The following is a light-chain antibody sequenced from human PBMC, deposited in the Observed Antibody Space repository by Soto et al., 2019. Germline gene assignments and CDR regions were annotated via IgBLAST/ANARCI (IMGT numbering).Light chain of an antibody. CDR3: QSYASSLNGVV. V-gene: IGLV1-40*01. CDR2: GNS. J-gene: IGLJ2*01. CDR1: SSNIGAGYA. Sequence: QSVLTQPPSVSGAPGQRVTISCTGSSSNIGAGYAVPWYQQLPGTAPKLLIYGNSNRPSGVPDRFTGSKSGTSASLAITGLQAEDEADYYCQSYASSLNGVVFGGGTKLTVL.